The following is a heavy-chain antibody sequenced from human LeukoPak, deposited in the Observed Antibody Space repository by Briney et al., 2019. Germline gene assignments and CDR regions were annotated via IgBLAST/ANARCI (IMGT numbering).Heavy chain of an antibody. V-gene: IGHV3-7*01. CDR2: IKEDGSDK. Sequence: GGSLRLSCAASAFTFSSSWMSWVRQAPGKGLEWVANIKEDGSDKNYVDSVKGRFTISRDNAKNTLYLQMNSLRAADTAVYYCTRWTDWYFDLWGRGTLVTVSS. CDR3: TRWTDWYFDL. D-gene: IGHD3/OR15-3a*01. J-gene: IGHJ2*01. CDR1: AFTFSSSW.